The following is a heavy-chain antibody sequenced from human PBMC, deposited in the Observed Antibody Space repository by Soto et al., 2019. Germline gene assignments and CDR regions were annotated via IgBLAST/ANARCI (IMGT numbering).Heavy chain of an antibody. J-gene: IGHJ4*02. CDR3: ARCTAMALPDA. CDR2: INPYIGNT. CDR1: GYTFTSYA. V-gene: IGHV1-18*01. Sequence: QVQLVQSGTEVKKPGASVKVSCKASGYTFTSYAISWVRQAPGQGLEWMGWINPYIGNTNYEQKRQGRATMTTDTPTSTAYMELRCLRSDDTAVYYCARCTAMALPDAWGQGTLVTVSS. D-gene: IGHD5-18*01.